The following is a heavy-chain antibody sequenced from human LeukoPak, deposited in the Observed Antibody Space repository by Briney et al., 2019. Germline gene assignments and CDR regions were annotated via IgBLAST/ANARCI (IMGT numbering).Heavy chain of an antibody. J-gene: IGHJ4*02. CDR2: IKSKTDGGTT. D-gene: IGHD1-20*01. Sequence: GGSLRLSCAASGFTFSNAWMSWVRQAPGKGLEWVGRIKSKTDGGTTDYAAPVKGRFTISRDDSKNTLYLQMNSLKTEDTAVYYCTTDPPVTGTTDFDYWGQGTLVTVSS. CDR3: TTDPPVTGTTDFDY. CDR1: GFTFSNAW. V-gene: IGHV3-15*01.